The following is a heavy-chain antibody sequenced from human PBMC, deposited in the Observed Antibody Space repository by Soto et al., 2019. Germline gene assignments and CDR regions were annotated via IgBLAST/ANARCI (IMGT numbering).Heavy chain of an antibody. Sequence: QVQLVESGGGVVQPGRSLRLSCGASGFTFSSYGMHWVRQAPGKGLEWVAVIWYDGSNKYYADSVKGRFTISRDNSKNTLYLQMNILRAEDTAVYYCARGGSGSWYYPFDYWGQGTLVTVSS. D-gene: IGHD6-13*01. CDR1: GFTFSSYG. CDR3: ARGGSGSWYYPFDY. CDR2: IWYDGSNK. J-gene: IGHJ4*02. V-gene: IGHV3-33*01.